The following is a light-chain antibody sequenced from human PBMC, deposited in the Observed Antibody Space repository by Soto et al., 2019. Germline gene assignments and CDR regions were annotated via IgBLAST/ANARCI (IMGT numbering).Light chain of an antibody. CDR3: QQYGGSPPT. CDR1: QSISNNF. V-gene: IGKV3-20*01. CDR2: GAS. J-gene: IGKJ1*01. Sequence: EIVLTQSPGTLSLSPGESAALSCRASQSISNNFLAWYQRKPGQAPRLLIYGASYRSSDIPYRFSGSGYGTDFSLNITRLVPEDFALYYCQQYGGSPPTFGQGTTVEVK.